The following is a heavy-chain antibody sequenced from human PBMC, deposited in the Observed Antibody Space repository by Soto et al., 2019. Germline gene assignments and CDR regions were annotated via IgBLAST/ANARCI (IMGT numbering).Heavy chain of an antibody. Sequence: EVQLVESGGGLVQPGGSLRLSCAASGFTFSSYSMNWVRQAPGKGLEWVSYISSSSSTIYYADSVKGRFTISRDNAKNPLYLQMNSLRDEDTAVYYCARDLGDYGDLGYFDYWGQGTLVTVSS. J-gene: IGHJ4*02. CDR2: ISSSSSTI. D-gene: IGHD4-17*01. V-gene: IGHV3-48*02. CDR3: ARDLGDYGDLGYFDY. CDR1: GFTFSSYS.